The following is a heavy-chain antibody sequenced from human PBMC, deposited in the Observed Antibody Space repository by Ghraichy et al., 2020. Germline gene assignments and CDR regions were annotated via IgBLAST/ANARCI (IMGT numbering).Heavy chain of an antibody. CDR2: VHHSGST. J-gene: IGHJ4*01. CDR1: GASMKTYY. V-gene: IGHV4-59*12. Sequence: SETLSLTCSVSGASMKTYYWTWIRQPPLRRPEWIGYVHHSGSTNYNASLEGRVSMSLDTSKNQFSLKLRSVSAADTAVYYCATYSRHCPSNHCYLFEYWGRGVLVTVSS. D-gene: IGHD2-21*02. CDR3: ATYSRHCPSNHCYLFEY.